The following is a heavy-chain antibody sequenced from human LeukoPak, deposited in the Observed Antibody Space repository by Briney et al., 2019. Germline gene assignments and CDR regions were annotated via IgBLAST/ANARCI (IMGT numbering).Heavy chain of an antibody. Sequence: SETLSLTCTVSGASISNYYWSWIRQPPGKGLECIGYVSYSGSTNYNPSLKSRVTISVDTSKNQFSLKLSSVTAADTAVYYCARDNQGVDYWGQGTLVTVSS. CDR3: ARDNQGVDY. J-gene: IGHJ4*02. CDR2: VSYSGST. V-gene: IGHV4-59*01. D-gene: IGHD1-14*01. CDR1: GASISNYY.